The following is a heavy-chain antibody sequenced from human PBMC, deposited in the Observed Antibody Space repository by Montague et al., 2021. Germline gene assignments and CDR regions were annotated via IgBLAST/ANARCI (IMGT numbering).Heavy chain of an antibody. CDR2: IKQDGSEK. Sequence: SLLLSFSSSGFTFSNYWMSWVRQAPGKGLEWVANIKQDGSEKHYVDSVKGRFTISRDNAKNSLYLQMNSLRAEDTAVYFCARDQGQGYCGGDCYVGLDYWGQGTLVTVSS. J-gene: IGHJ4*02. CDR3: ARDQGQGYCGGDCYVGLDY. D-gene: IGHD2-21*01. V-gene: IGHV3-7*01. CDR1: GFTFSNYW.